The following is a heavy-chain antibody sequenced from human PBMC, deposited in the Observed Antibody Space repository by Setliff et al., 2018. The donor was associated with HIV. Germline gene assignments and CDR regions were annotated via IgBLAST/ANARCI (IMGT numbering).Heavy chain of an antibody. J-gene: IGHJ6*03. Sequence: SVKVSCKASGGTFSSSAISWVRQAPGQGLEWMGGIIPIFDTANYAQKFQGRVTITADESTSTAYMELSSLRSADTAVYYCSKVSEHRTSSGSFYYYMDVWGEGTTVTVSS. CDR3: SKVSEHRTSSGSFYYYMDV. D-gene: IGHD6-6*01. CDR1: GGTFSSSA. V-gene: IGHV1-69*13. CDR2: IIPIFDTA.